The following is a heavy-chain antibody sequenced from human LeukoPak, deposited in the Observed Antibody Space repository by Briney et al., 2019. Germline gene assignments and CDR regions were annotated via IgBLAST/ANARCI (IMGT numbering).Heavy chain of an antibody. D-gene: IGHD2-8*01. J-gene: IGHJ4*02. Sequence: GGSLRLSCAASGFTFSSYWIHWVRQVPGKGLVWVSRINGDGSTTTYADSVKGRFTISRDNAKNTLYLQMNRLRAEDTAVYYCERDNGESDHTAFDYWGQGTLVTVS. CDR2: INGDGSTT. CDR3: ERDNGESDHTAFDY. V-gene: IGHV3-74*01. CDR1: GFTFSSYW.